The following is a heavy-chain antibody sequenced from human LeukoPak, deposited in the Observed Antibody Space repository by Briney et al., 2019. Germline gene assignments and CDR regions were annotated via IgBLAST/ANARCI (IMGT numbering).Heavy chain of an antibody. Sequence: GGSLRLSCAASGFIVSSNYMSWVRQAPGKGLEWVSVIYSGGSTYYADSVKGRFTVSRDNSKNTLYLQMNSLRAEDTAVYYCARLDYYGSGSYGFDYWGQGTLVTVSS. V-gene: IGHV3-53*01. J-gene: IGHJ4*02. CDR2: IYSGGST. CDR3: ARLDYYGSGSYGFDY. CDR1: GFIVSSNY. D-gene: IGHD3-10*01.